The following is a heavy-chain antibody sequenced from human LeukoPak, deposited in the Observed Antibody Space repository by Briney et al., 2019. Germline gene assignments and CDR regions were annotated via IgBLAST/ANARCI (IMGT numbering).Heavy chain of an antibody. V-gene: IGHV3-48*03. Sequence: GGSLRLSCAASGFTFSSYEMNWVRQAPGKGLEWVSYISSSGSTIYYADSVKGRFTISRDNSKNTEYLQMNSLRPEDTAVYYCAKDPRGYGVLTAYSSIEFWGQGTLVTVSS. D-gene: IGHD3-9*01. CDR3: AKDPRGYGVLTAYSSIEF. CDR2: ISSSGSTI. J-gene: IGHJ4*02. CDR1: GFTFSSYE.